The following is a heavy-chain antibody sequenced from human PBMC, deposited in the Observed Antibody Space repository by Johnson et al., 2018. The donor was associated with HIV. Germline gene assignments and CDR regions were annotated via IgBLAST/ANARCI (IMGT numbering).Heavy chain of an antibody. Sequence: VQLVESGGDLVQPGGSLRLSCAASGFTVSGNYMSWVRQAPGKGLEWVARINSDGGSTSYVDSVKGRFTISRDNARNTLYLQMNSLRADDTAVYYCAREGPSERAGFDIWGQGT. J-gene: IGHJ3*02. V-gene: IGHV3-74*01. CDR3: AREGPSERAGFDI. CDR2: INSDGGST. CDR1: GFTVSGNY.